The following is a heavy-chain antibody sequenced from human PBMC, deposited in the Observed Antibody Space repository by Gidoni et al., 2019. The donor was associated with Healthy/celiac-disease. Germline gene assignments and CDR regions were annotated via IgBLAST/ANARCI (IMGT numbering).Heavy chain of an antibody. V-gene: IGHV3-21*01. D-gene: IGHD4-17*01. CDR1: GFTFSSYS. CDR3: AREIGSVTTLGRDHAFDI. Sequence: EVQLVESGGGLVKPGGSLRLSCAASGFTFSSYSMNWVSQAPGKGLEWVSYSSSSSRYIYYADSVKGRFTISRDNAKNSLYLQMNSLRAEDTAVYYCAREIGSVTTLGRDHAFDIWGQGTMVTVSS. CDR2: SSSSSRYI. J-gene: IGHJ3*02.